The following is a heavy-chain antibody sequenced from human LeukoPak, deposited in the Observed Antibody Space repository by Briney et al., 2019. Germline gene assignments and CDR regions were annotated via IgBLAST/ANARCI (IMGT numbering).Heavy chain of an antibody. CDR2: IIPIFGTA. V-gene: IGHV1-69*13. CDR1: GYTLTELS. J-gene: IGHJ4*02. CDR3: ARQEDSSGWYHY. D-gene: IGHD6-19*01. Sequence: SVKVSCKVSGYTLTELSMHWVRQAPGQGLEWMGGIIPIFGTANYAQKFQGRVTITADESTSTAYMELSSLRSEDTAVYYCARQEDSSGWYHYWGQGTLVTVSS.